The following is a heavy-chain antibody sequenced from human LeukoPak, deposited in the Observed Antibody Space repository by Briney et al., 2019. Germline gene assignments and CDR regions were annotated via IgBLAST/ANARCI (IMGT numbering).Heavy chain of an antibody. CDR1: GGSISSYY. CDR3: ARGRTLWRYYYGSGSSDAFDI. Sequence: SETLSLTCTVSGGSISSYYWSWIRQPPGKGLERIGEIKHSGSTNYNPSLKSRVTISVDTSKNQFSLKLSSVTAADTAVYYCARGRTLWRYYYGSGSSDAFDIWGQGTMVTVSS. CDR2: IKHSGST. J-gene: IGHJ3*02. V-gene: IGHV4-34*01. D-gene: IGHD3-10*01.